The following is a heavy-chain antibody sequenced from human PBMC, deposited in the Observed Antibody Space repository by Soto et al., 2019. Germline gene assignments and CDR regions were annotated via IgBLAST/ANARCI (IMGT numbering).Heavy chain of an antibody. CDR3: ARDYYYDSSGYSPLDY. CDR2: ISSSAVYI. D-gene: IGHD3-22*01. Sequence: EVQLVESGGGPVRPGGSLKLSCAASGFNFITYSLSWVRQAPGKGLEWVASISSSAVYIDYADSVKGRFAISRDNAKNSLYLQMNSLRAEDTAVYYCARDYYYDSSGYSPLDYWGQGTLVTVSS. J-gene: IGHJ4*02. CDR1: GFNFITYS. V-gene: IGHV3-21*01.